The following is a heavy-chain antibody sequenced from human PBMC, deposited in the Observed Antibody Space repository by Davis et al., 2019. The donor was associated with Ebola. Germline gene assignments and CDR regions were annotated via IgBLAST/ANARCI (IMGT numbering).Heavy chain of an antibody. CDR2: IRSKANSYAT. J-gene: IGHJ4*02. V-gene: IGHV3-73*01. CDR1: GFTFSGSA. CDR3: TRHGDERPYYYDSSGYFHFDY. Sequence: PGGSLRLSCAASGFTFSGSAMHWVRQASGKGLEWVGRIRSKANSYATAYAASVKGRFTISRDDSKNTAYLQMNSLKTEDTAVYYCTRHGDERPYYYDSSGYFHFDYWGQGTLVTVSS. D-gene: IGHD3-22*01.